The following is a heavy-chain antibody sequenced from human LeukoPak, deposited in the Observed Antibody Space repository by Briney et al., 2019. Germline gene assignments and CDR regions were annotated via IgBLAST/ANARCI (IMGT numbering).Heavy chain of an antibody. Sequence: PGGSLRLSCTASGFTFGDYAMSWFRQTPGKGLEWVANIKQDGSEKDYVDSMKGRFTISRDNAKNSVYLQMNSLRAEDTAVYYCARIGYKSSTFDYWGQGTLVTVSS. CDR3: ARIGYKSSTFDY. CDR2: IKQDGSEK. J-gene: IGHJ4*02. CDR1: GFTFGDYA. V-gene: IGHV3-7*01. D-gene: IGHD2-2*02.